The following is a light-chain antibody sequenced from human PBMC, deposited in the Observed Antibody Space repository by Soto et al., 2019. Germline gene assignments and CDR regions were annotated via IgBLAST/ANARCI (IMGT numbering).Light chain of an antibody. V-gene: IGKV1-39*01. Sequence: DIQMTQSPSSLSASIGDRVTITCRASQSISSNLNWYQQKVGKAPDLLIYAASSLQRGVPSRFSGGGSGTDFTFTISSLQPEDFATYFCQKAYSSPWTFGQGTKVEMK. J-gene: IGKJ1*01. CDR3: QKAYSSPWT. CDR2: AAS. CDR1: QSISSN.